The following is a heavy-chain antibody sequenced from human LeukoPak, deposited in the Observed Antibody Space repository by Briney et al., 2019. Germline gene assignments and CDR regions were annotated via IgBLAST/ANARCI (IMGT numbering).Heavy chain of an antibody. D-gene: IGHD6-13*01. Sequence: TLSLTCTVSGGSIISGDYYWCWIRQPPGKGLEWIGYNHYSGSTYYNPSLKSRLTISVDTSKNQFSLKLSSVTAEDTAVYYCARGVGSSWYGDWGQGTLVTVSS. V-gene: IGHV4-30-4*01. CDR1: GGSIISGDYY. J-gene: IGHJ4*02. CDR3: ARGVGSSWYGD. CDR2: NHYSGST.